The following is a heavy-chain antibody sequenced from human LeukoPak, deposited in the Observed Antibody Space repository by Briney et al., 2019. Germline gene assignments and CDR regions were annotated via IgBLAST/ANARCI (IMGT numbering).Heavy chain of an antibody. J-gene: IGHJ4*02. Sequence: SETLSLTCTVSGDSINSLDLWSWVRQPPGKGLEWIGEINHSGSTNYNPSLKSRVTISVDTSKNQFSLKLSSVTAADTAVYYCARLTLTGSLNWGQGTLVTVSS. CDR3: ARLTLTGSLN. D-gene: IGHD7-27*01. V-gene: IGHV4-4*02. CDR2: INHSGST. CDR1: GDSINSLDL.